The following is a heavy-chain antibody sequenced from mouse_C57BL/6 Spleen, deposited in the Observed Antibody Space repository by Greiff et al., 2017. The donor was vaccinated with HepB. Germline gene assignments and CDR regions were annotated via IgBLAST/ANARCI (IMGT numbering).Heavy chain of an antibody. Sequence: EVKVEESGEGLVKPGGSLKLSCAASGFTFSSYAMSWVRQTPEKRLEWVAYISSGGDYIYYADTVKGRFTISRDNARNTLYLQMSSLKSEDTAMYYCTRDPPLSLYAMDYWGQGTSVTVSS. J-gene: IGHJ4*01. CDR3: TRDPPLSLYAMDY. CDR2: ISSGGDYI. D-gene: IGHD6-1*01. CDR1: GFTFSSYA. V-gene: IGHV5-9-1*02.